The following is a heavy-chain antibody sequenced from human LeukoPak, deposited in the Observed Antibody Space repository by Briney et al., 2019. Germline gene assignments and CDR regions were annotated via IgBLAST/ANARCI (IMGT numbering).Heavy chain of an antibody. CDR3: ARGSSSWYVEYYYYYMDV. D-gene: IGHD6-13*01. CDR1: GFTFSSYA. V-gene: IGHV3-23*01. J-gene: IGHJ6*03. Sequence: PGGSLRLSCAASGFTFSSYAMSWVRQAPGKGLEWVSAISGSGGSTYYADSVKGRFTISRDSSKNTLYLQMNSRRAEDTAVYYCARGSSSWYVEYYYYYMDVWGKGTTVTVSS. CDR2: ISGSGGST.